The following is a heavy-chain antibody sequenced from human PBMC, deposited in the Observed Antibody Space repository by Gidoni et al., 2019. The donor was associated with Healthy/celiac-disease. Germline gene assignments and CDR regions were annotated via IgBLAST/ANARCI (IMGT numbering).Heavy chain of an antibody. CDR1: GFTFSSYG. J-gene: IGHJ4*02. Sequence: QVQLVESGGGVVQPGRSLRLSCAASGFTFSSYGMHWVRQAPGKGLEWVAVIWYDGSNKYYADSVKGRFTISRDNSKNTLYLQMNSLRAEDTAVYYCARDGEVDSDNWNSLDYWGQGTLVTVSS. V-gene: IGHV3-33*01. CDR2: IWYDGSNK. D-gene: IGHD1-7*01. CDR3: ARDGEVDSDNWNSLDY.